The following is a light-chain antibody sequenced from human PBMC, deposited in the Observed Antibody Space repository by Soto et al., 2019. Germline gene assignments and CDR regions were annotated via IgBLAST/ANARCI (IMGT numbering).Light chain of an antibody. V-gene: IGLV2-14*03. Sequence: QSALTQPASVSGSPGQSITISCSGTSSDIGAYDHVAWFQQFPGKTPKLMIYSVSNRPSGVSYRFSGSKSGNTASLTISGLQAEDEADYYCISYTVNRSYVFGPGPKVTVL. J-gene: IGLJ1*01. CDR3: ISYTVNRSYV. CDR2: SVS. CDR1: SSDIGAYDH.